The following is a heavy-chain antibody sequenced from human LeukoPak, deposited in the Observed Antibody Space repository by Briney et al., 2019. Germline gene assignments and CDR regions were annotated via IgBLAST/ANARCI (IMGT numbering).Heavy chain of an antibody. Sequence: PGGSLRLSCAASGFTFSSYAMSWVRQAPGKGLEWVSAISGSGGSTYYADSVKGRFTISRDNSKNTLYLQMNSLKAEDTAVYHCAKTGARYSYGWSIYDAFDIWGQGTMVTVSS. V-gene: IGHV3-23*01. CDR3: AKTGARYSYGWSIYDAFDI. CDR1: GFTFSSYA. J-gene: IGHJ3*02. D-gene: IGHD5-18*01. CDR2: ISGSGGST.